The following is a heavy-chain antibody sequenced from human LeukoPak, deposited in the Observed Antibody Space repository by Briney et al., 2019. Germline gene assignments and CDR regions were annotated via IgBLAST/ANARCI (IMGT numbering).Heavy chain of an antibody. CDR3: ASQYRYGYSPSFDY. CDR1: GFTFSSYS. V-gene: IGHV3-21*01. J-gene: IGHJ4*02. D-gene: IGHD5-18*01. Sequence: GGSLRLSCAAPGFTFSSYSMNWVRQTPGKGLEWVSSISSSSSYIYYADSVKGRFTISRDNAKNSLYLQMNSLRAEDTAVYYCASQYRYGYSPSFDYWGQGTLVTVSS. CDR2: ISSSSSYI.